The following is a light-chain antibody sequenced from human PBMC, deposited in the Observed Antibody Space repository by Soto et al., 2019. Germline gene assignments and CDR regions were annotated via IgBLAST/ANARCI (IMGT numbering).Light chain of an antibody. V-gene: IGKV3-20*01. J-gene: IGKJ4*01. CDR2: DTS. Sequence: VVSTQSPGTLSLSPGERATLSCRASQSVGRRYLAWYQQTPGQAPRLLIYDTSDRASDIPDRFSGGGSETDFSLTISRLVPEDSAVYYCQHQGTFGGGTKVEIK. CDR3: QHQGT. CDR1: QSVGRRY.